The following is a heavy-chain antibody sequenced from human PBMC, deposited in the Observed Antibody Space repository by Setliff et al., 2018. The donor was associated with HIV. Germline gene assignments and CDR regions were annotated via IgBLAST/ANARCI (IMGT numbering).Heavy chain of an antibody. D-gene: IGHD6-6*01. CDR3: AKDRNMYSSSSRYHYYYYMDV. CDR1: GLTVSNNY. V-gene: IGHV3-53*01. Sequence: PGGSLRLSCAASGLTVSNNYMTWVRQAPGKGLEWVSVIYSGGSTSYADSVKGRFTISRDNSKNTLYLQMNSMRAEDTAVYYCAKDRNMYSSSSRYHYYYYMDVWGKGTTVTVSS. CDR2: IYSGGST. J-gene: IGHJ6*03.